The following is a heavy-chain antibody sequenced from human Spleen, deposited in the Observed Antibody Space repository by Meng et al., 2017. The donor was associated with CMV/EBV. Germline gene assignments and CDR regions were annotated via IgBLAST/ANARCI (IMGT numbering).Heavy chain of an antibody. CDR3: ARHGRQLWPRGYYFDY. Sequence: GSLRLSCTVSDASISSTVYHWGWIRQPPGKGLEWIGSVYYTGSTYYNPSLKSRVTISVDTSKNQFSLKLSSVTAADTAVYYCARHGRQLWPRGYYFDYWGQGTLVTVSS. V-gene: IGHV4-39*01. CDR2: VYYTGST. J-gene: IGHJ4*02. CDR1: DASISSTVYH. D-gene: IGHD5-18*01.